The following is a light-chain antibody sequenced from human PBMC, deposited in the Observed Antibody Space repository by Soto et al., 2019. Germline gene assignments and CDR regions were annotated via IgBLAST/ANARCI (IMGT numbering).Light chain of an antibody. CDR2: GAS. V-gene: IGKV3-20*01. CDR3: QQYGSSPPYT. J-gene: IGKJ2*01. CDR1: QSVSSSD. Sequence: EIVLTQSPGTLSLSPGERATLSCRARQSVSSSDLAWYQQKPGQAPRLLIYGASSRATGIPDRFSGSVSGTDFTLTISRLEPEDFAVYYCQQYGSSPPYTFGQGTKLEIK.